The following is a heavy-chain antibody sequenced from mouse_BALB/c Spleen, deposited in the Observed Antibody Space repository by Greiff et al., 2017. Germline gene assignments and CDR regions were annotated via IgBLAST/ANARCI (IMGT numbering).Heavy chain of an antibody. CDR1: GFTFSDYG. Sequence: DVQLQESGGGLVQPGGSRKLSCAASGFTFSDYGMAWVRQAPGKGPEWVAFISNLAYSIYYADTVTGRFTISRENAKNTLYLEMSSLRSEDTAMYYCARGGHRYDDDGYAMDYWGQGTSVTVSS. D-gene: IGHD2-14*01. V-gene: IGHV5-15*02. J-gene: IGHJ4*01. CDR2: ISNLAYSI. CDR3: ARGGHRYDDDGYAMDY.